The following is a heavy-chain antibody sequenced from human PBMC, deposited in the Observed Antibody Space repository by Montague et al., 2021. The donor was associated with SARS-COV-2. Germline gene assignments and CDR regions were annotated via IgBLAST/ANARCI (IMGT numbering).Heavy chain of an antibody. CDR2: VYPNGGS. Sequence: TLSLTCTVSGGSISSRSYYWSWIRQPAGKGLEWIGGVYPNGGSKYNPSLKSRVTISLDTSKNQFSLRLTSVTAADTAVYYCGRDQRGGFYPGALDIWGQGTTVTVSS. V-gene: IGHV4-61*02. J-gene: IGHJ3*02. CDR1: GGSISSRSYY. CDR3: GRDQRGGFYPGALDI. D-gene: IGHD1-26*01.